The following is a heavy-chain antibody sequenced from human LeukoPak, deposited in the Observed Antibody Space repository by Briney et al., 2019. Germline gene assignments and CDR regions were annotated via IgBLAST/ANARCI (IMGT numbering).Heavy chain of an antibody. Sequence: GGSLRLSCAVSGFTLSSHGMHWVRQAPGKGLEWVSAISGSGGNTYYADSVKGRFTISRDNSKNTLYLQMNSLRAEDTAVYYCAKDRSSGMDVWGKGTTVTVSS. D-gene: IGHD6-19*01. V-gene: IGHV3-23*01. CDR3: AKDRSSGMDV. J-gene: IGHJ6*04. CDR2: ISGSGGNT. CDR1: GFTLSSHG.